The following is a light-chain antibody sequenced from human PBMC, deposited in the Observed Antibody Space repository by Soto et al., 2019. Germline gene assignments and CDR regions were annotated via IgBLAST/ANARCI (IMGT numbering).Light chain of an antibody. J-gene: IGLJ7*01. Sequence: QSALTQPPSASGSPGQSVTISCTGTSSDVGGYDYVSWYQQHPGKAPKLMVYEVTKRPSGVSTRFSGSKSGNTASLTISGLQSEDESDYFCSSYTSSNTLVVFGGGTQLTVL. CDR1: SSDVGGYDY. V-gene: IGLV2-14*01. CDR2: EVT. CDR3: SSYTSSNTLVV.